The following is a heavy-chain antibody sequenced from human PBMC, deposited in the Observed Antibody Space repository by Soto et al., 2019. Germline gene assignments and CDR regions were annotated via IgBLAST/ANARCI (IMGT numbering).Heavy chain of an antibody. CDR1: GFTLSNYA. CDR2: ISSNGGST. J-gene: IGHJ4*02. V-gene: IGHV3-64*01. D-gene: IGHD1-26*01. Sequence: EVQLVESGGGLVQPGGSLRLSCAASGFTLSNYAMHWVRQAPGKGLEYVSAISSNGGSTYYAHSVKGRFTISRDNSMTTLYLQMGGLRAEDWAVYYCARARGADSDYWGQGTLVTVSS. CDR3: ARARGADSDY.